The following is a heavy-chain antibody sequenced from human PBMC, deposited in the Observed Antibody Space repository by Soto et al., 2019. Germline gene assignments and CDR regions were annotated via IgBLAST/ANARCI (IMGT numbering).Heavy chain of an antibody. CDR1: GGSFSNYF. CDR3: ARVAVAGTRVDY. J-gene: IGHJ4*02. V-gene: IGHV4-34*01. D-gene: IGHD6-19*01. Sequence: PSGTLSLTCAVYGGSFSNYFWSWIRQPPGKGLEWIGEIHHSGSTNYNSSLKSRVTISVDTSKIQFSLKLSSVTAADTAVYYCARVAVAGTRVDYWGQGTLVTVSS. CDR2: IHHSGST.